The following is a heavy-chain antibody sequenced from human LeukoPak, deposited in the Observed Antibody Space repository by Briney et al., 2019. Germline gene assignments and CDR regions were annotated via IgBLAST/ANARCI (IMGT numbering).Heavy chain of an antibody. CDR2: MNPNSGNT. D-gene: IGHD6-13*01. CDR1: GYTFTSYD. CDR3: TRRPYSSSWYYFDY. Sequence: ASVKVSCKASGYTFTSYDINWVRQATGQGLEWMGWMNPNSGNTGYAQKFQGRVTMTRNTSISTAYMELSSLRSEDTAVYYCTRRPYSSSWYYFDYWGQGTLVTVSS. J-gene: IGHJ4*02. V-gene: IGHV1-8*01.